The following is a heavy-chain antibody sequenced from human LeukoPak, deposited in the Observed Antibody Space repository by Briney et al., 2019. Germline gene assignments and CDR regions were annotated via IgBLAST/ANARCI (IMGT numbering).Heavy chain of an antibody. Sequence: GGSLRLSCAASGFTFSSYGMHWVRQAPGKGLEWVAVISYDGSNKYYADSVKGRFTISRDNSKNTLYLQMNSLRPEDTAVYYCAKSETSFYFFDYWGQGTLVTVSS. CDR1: GFTFSSYG. J-gene: IGHJ4*02. CDR3: AKSETSFYFFDY. CDR2: ISYDGSNK. D-gene: IGHD3-3*02. V-gene: IGHV3-30*18.